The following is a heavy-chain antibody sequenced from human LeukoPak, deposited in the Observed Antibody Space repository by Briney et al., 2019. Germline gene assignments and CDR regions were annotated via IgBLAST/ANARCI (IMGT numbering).Heavy chain of an antibody. J-gene: IGHJ4*02. Sequence: GGSLRLSCAASGFTFSDFPMIWVRQAPGKGLEWVSSIFPSSDEIHYADSVKGRFTISRDNAKNSLYLQMNSLRAEDTAVYYCARDIHDYGNYWGQGTLVTVSS. V-gene: IGHV3-21*01. D-gene: IGHD4-17*01. CDR3: ARDIHDYGNY. CDR2: IFPSSDEI. CDR1: GFTFSDFP.